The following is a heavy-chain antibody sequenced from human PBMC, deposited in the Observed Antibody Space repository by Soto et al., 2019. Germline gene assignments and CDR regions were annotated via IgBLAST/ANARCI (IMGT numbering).Heavy chain of an antibody. J-gene: IGHJ5*02. CDR2: TIPNFGTA. CDR3: AKYYDILTGSQPFDP. Sequence: SVKVSCKASGGTFSSFATSWVRQAPGQGLEWMGGTIPNFGTANYAQKFQGRVTITADESTSTAYMELSSLRSEDTAVYYCAKYYDILTGSQPFDPWGQGTLVTVSS. V-gene: IGHV1-69*13. D-gene: IGHD3-9*01. CDR1: GGTFSSFA.